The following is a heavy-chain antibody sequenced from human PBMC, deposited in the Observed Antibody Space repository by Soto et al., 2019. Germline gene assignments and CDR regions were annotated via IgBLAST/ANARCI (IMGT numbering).Heavy chain of an antibody. CDR1: GGSISSGGYS. V-gene: IGHV4-30-2*01. J-gene: IGHJ6*02. CDR2: IYHSGST. CDR3: ARVSWGSYKFYYGMDV. Sequence: SETLSLTCAVSGGSISSGGYSWSWIRQPPGKGLEWIGYIYHSGSTYYNPSLKSRVTLSVDTTKNQFSLKLSSVTAADTAVYYCARVSWGSYKFYYGMDVWGQGTTVTVSS. D-gene: IGHD3-16*01.